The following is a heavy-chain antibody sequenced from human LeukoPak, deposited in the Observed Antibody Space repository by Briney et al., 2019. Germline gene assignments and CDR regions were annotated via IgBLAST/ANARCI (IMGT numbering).Heavy chain of an antibody. J-gene: IGHJ4*02. CDR1: GFTFSSYW. Sequence: GGSLRHSCAASGFTFSSYWMSWVRQAPGKGLEWVANIKQDGSVKYYVDSVKGRFTISRDNAKNSLFLQMNSLRAEDTAVYYCARGMGATTKPWGADYWGQGTLVTVSS. CDR3: ARGMGATTKPWGADY. V-gene: IGHV3-7*01. CDR2: IKQDGSVK. D-gene: IGHD1-26*01.